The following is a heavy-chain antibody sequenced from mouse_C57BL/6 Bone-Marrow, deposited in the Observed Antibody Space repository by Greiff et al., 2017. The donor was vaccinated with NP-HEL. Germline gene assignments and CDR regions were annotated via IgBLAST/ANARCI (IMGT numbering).Heavy chain of an antibody. CDR2: IYPGSGNT. V-gene: IGHV1-66*01. J-gene: IGHJ3*01. D-gene: IGHD2-3*01. CDR1: GYSFTSYY. CDR3: AVYDGYFSFAY. Sequence: VQLVESGPELVKPGASVKISCKASGYSFTSYYIHWVKQRPGQGLEWIGWIYPGSGNTKYNEKFKGKATLTADTSSSTAYMQLSSLTSEDSAVYYCAVYDGYFSFAYWGQGTLVTVSA.